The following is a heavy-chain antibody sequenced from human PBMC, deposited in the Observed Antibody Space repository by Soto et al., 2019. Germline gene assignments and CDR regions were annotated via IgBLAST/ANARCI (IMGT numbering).Heavy chain of an antibody. CDR2: ISAYNGNT. CDR3: ARSLDYGGRSDYYYYMDV. Sequence: ASAKVSCKASGYTFTSYGISWVRQAPGQGLEWMGWISAYNGNTNYAQKLQGRVTMTTDTSTSTAYMELRSLRSDDTAVYYCARSLDYGGRSDYYYYMDVWGKGTTVTVSS. J-gene: IGHJ6*03. D-gene: IGHD4-17*01. V-gene: IGHV1-18*01. CDR1: GYTFTSYG.